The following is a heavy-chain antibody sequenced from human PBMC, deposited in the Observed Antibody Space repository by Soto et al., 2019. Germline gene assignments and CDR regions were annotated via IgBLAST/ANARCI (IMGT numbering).Heavy chain of an antibody. CDR2: IYYSGST. CDR1: GGSISSDGNY. Sequence: QVQLQESGPGLVKSSQTLSFTCTVSGGSISSDGNYWSWIRQHPGKGLEWIGYIYYSGSTYYNPSLKSRVTISVDTSKNQFSLKLNSVTAADTAVYYCARARMVRGIIYYYGMDVWGQGTTVTVSS. J-gene: IGHJ6*02. CDR3: ARARMVRGIIYYYGMDV. D-gene: IGHD3-10*01. V-gene: IGHV4-31*03.